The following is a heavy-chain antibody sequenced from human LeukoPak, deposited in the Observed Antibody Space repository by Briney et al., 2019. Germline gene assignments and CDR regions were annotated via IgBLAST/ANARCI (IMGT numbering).Heavy chain of an antibody. J-gene: IGHJ4*02. CDR1: GYTFTSYG. D-gene: IGHD1-1*01. Sequence: ASAKVSCKASGYTFTSYGISWVRQAPGQGLEWMGWISAYNGNTNYAQKLQGRVTMTTDTSTSTAYMELRSLRSDDTAVYYCARVAEGTTGTTPCDYWGQGTLVTVSS. CDR2: ISAYNGNT. V-gene: IGHV1-18*01. CDR3: ARVAEGTTGTTPCDY.